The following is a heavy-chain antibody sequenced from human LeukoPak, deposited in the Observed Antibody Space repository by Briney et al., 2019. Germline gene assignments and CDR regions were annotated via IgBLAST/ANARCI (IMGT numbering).Heavy chain of an antibody. CDR2: IYSGGNT. J-gene: IGHJ4*02. CDR1: GFTFSSNS. D-gene: IGHD4/OR15-4a*01. V-gene: IGHV3-53*01. CDR3: ARRAGAYSHPYDY. Sequence: PGGSLRLSCTVSGFTFSSNSMSWVRQAPGKGLEWVSFIYSGGNTHYSDSLKGRLTISRDNSKNTLYPQMNSLRVEDTAVYYCARRAGAYSHPYDYWGQGTLVTVSS.